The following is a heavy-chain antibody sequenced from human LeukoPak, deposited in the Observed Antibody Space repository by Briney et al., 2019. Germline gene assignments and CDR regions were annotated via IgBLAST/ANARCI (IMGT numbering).Heavy chain of an antibody. CDR3: ARGTGYSSSWPPH. CDR1: GGSFSGYY. J-gene: IGHJ4*02. Sequence: SETLSLTCAVYGGSFSGYYWSWIRQPPGKGLEWIGEINHSGSTNYNPSLKSRVTISVDKSKNQFSLKLSSVTAADTAVYYCARGTGYSSSWPPHWGQGTLVTVSS. D-gene: IGHD6-13*01. CDR2: INHSGST. V-gene: IGHV4-34*01.